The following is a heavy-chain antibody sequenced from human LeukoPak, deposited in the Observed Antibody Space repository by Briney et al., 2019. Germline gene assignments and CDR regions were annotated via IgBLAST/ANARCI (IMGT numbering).Heavy chain of an antibody. Sequence: GRSLRLSCAASGFTFSSYAMHWVRQAPGKGLEWVAVISYDVSNKYYADSVKGRFTISRDNSKNTLYLQMNSLRAEDTAVYYCLASGFVVRGALKDWGQGTLVTVSS. CDR1: GFTFSSYA. CDR3: LASGFVVRGALKD. J-gene: IGHJ4*02. V-gene: IGHV3-30-3*01. D-gene: IGHD3-10*01. CDR2: ISYDVSNK.